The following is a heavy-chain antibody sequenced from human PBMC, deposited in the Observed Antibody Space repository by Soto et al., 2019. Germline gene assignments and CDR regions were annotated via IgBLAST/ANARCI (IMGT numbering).Heavy chain of an antibody. CDR2: IWYDGSNK. J-gene: IGHJ4*02. D-gene: IGHD3-22*01. Sequence: HPGGSLRLSCAASGFTFSSYGMHWVRQAPGKGLEWVAVIWYDGSNKYYAGSVKGRFPIPRDNSKNTLHLQLNSMRAEDTAVYYCARDLPHYYDISGYYSAFDSGGQGALVTVSS. CDR1: GFTFSSYG. V-gene: IGHV3-33*08. CDR3: ARDLPHYYDISGYYSAFDS.